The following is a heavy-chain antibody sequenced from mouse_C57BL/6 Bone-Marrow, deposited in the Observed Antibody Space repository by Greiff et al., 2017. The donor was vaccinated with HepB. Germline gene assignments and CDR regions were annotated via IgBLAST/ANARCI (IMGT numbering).Heavy chain of an antibody. CDR2: INPSSGYT. Sequence: QVQLQQSGAELAKPGASVKLSCKASGYTFTSYWMHWVKQRPGQGLEWIGYINPSSGYTKYNQKFKDKATLTAYKSSCTAYMQLSSLTYEDSAVYYCARSGYYGSSYAWFAYWGQGTLVTVSA. J-gene: IGHJ3*01. D-gene: IGHD1-1*01. V-gene: IGHV1-7*01. CDR3: ARSGYYGSSYAWFAY. CDR1: GYTFTSYW.